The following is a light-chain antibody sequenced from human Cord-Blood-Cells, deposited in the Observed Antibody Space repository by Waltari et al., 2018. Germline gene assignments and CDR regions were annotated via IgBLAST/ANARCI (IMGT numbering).Light chain of an antibody. CDR1: QSVSSN. CDR3: QQYNNWPPWT. CDR2: GAS. Sequence: EIVMTQSPATLSVSPGERATLSCRASQSVSSNLAWYQQKPGPAPRLLIYGASTRATGIPASFSGSGSGTEFTLTISSLQSEDFAVYYCQQYNNWPPWTFGQGTKVEIK. J-gene: IGKJ1*01. V-gene: IGKV3-15*01.